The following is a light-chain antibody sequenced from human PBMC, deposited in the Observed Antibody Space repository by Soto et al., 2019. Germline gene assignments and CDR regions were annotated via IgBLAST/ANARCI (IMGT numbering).Light chain of an antibody. J-gene: IGKJ1*01. CDR3: QQYNSYSWT. CDR2: KAS. CDR1: QSISSW. Sequence: DVQVTQSPSTLSAALGDRVTITCRASQSISSWLAWYQQKPGKAPKLLIYKASSLESGVPSRFSGSGSGTEFTLTISSLQPDDFVTYYCQQYNSYSWTFGQGTKVDI. V-gene: IGKV1-5*03.